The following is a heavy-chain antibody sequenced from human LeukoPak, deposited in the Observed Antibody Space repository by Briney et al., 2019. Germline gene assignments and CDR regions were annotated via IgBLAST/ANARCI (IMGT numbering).Heavy chain of an antibody. D-gene: IGHD3-10*01. CDR2: IYHSGTT. Sequence: PLETLSLTCSVSGGSITSGGYYWSWVRQHPGKGLEWIGYIYHSGTTLYNPSLKSRVTMSVDTSKNQFSLRLNSVTAADTAVYYCARGKFGELYYFEYWGQGTLVTVSS. V-gene: IGHV4-31*03. CDR3: ARGKFGELYYFEY. CDR1: GGSITSGGYY. J-gene: IGHJ4*02.